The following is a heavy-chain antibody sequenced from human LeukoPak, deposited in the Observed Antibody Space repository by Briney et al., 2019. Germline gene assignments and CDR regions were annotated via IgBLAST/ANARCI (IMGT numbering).Heavy chain of an antibody. D-gene: IGHD3-10*01. CDR2: FDTEDGKT. J-gene: IGHJ4*02. V-gene: IGHV1-24*01. CDR3: ASRGSGSYILSFDY. CDR1: GYTLTDFS. Sequence: ASVKVSCKASGYTLTDFSMHWVRQAPGKGLEWMGGFDTEDGKTIYAQKFQGRVTMTEDTSTDTAYMELSSLRSEDTAVYYCASRGSGSYILSFDYWGQGTLVTVSS.